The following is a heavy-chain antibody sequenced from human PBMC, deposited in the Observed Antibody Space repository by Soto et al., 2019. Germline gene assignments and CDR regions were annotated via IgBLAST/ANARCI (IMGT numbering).Heavy chain of an antibody. J-gene: IGHJ4*02. CDR3: AKERATMVRGDPGFDY. CDR2: ISGSGGST. D-gene: IGHD3-10*01. V-gene: IGHV3-23*01. Sequence: GGSLRLSCAASGFTFSSYAMSWVRQAPGKGLEWVSAISGSGGSTYYADSVKGRFTISKDNSKNTLYLQMNSLRAEDTAVYYCAKERATMVRGDPGFDYWGQGTLVTVSS. CDR1: GFTFSSYA.